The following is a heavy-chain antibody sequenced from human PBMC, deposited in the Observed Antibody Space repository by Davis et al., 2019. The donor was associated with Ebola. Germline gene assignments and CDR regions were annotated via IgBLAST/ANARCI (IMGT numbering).Heavy chain of an antibody. J-gene: IGHJ4*02. CDR3: ARGVGKTAPDY. CDR1: GFTFSSYW. CDR2: INSDGSST. V-gene: IGHV3-74*01. Sequence: GESLKISCAASGFTFSSYWMHWVRQAPGKGLVWVSRINSDGSSTSYADSVKGRFTISRDNAKNTLYLQMNSLRAEDTAVYYCARGVGKTAPDYWGQGTLVTVSS. D-gene: IGHD1-26*01.